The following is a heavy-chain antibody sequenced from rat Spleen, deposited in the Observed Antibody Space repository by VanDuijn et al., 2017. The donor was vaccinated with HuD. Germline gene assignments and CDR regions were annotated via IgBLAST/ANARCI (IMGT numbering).Heavy chain of an antibody. CDR3: ARPPVYYGYDSDYFDY. CDR2: ISNEGSTS. J-gene: IGHJ2*01. CDR1: GFTFSDYY. V-gene: IGHV5-22*01. Sequence: EVQLVESGGDLVQPGRSLKLSCAASGFTFSDYYMAWVRPAPKKGMAWFASISNEGSTSYYGDSVKGRFTVSRDNAKNTLYLQMNSLRSEDTATYFCARPPVYYGYDSDYFDYWGQGVMVTVSS. D-gene: IGHD1-7*01.